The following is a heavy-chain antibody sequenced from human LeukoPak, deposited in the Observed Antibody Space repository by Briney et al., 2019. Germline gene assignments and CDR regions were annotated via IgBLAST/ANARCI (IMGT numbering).Heavy chain of an antibody. Sequence: GESLKISCKGSGYSFTSYWIAWVRQMPGKGLEWMGIIYPGDSDTRYSTSFQGQVTISADKSISTAYLQWSSLKASDTATYYCARLPDYCSGGSCYDYWGQGTLVTVSS. D-gene: IGHD2-15*01. CDR3: ARLPDYCSGGSCYDY. CDR1: GYSFTSYW. CDR2: IYPGDSDT. J-gene: IGHJ4*02. V-gene: IGHV5-51*01.